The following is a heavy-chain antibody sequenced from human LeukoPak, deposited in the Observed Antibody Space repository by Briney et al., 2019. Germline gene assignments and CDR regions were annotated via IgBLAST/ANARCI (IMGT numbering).Heavy chain of an antibody. CDR1: GFTFSSYA. D-gene: IGHD3-10*01. CDR3: ARADGSGSPDY. V-gene: IGHV3-30-3*01. J-gene: IGHJ4*02. Sequence: GGSLRLSCAASGFTFSSYAMHWVRQAPGKGLEWVAVISYDGSNKYYADSVKGRFTISRDNSKNTLYLQMNSLRAEVTAVYYCARADGSGSPDYWGQGTLVTVSS. CDR2: ISYDGSNK.